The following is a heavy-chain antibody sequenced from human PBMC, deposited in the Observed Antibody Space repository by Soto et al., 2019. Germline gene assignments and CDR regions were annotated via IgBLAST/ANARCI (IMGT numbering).Heavy chain of an antibody. V-gene: IGHV1-2*04. CDR2: INPNSGGT. Sequence: GASVKVSCKASGYTFTGYYMHWVRQAPGQGLEWMGWINPNSGGTNYAQKFQGWVTMTRDTSISTAYMELSRLRSDDTAVYYCARYSWQIVATILRIGDNGPKGSFFIW. CDR3: ARYSWQIVATILRIGDNGPKGSFFI. J-gene: IGHJ3*02. D-gene: IGHD5-12*01. CDR1: GYTFTGYY.